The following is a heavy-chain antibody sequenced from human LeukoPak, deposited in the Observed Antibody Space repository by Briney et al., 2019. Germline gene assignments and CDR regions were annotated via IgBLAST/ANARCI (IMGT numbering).Heavy chain of an antibody. CDR2: VWXDGATQ. Sequence: GGSLRLSCAASGFTVSSNYMSWVRQAPGKGLEWVAIVWXDGATQYYLDSVRGRFTISRDNSKNTLYLQMDSLRAEDTAVYYCAKRGAVAGTLSYYAMDVWGQGTTVTVS. J-gene: IGHJ6*02. D-gene: IGHD6-19*01. V-gene: IGHV3-33*06. CDR3: AKRGAVAGTLSYYAMDV. CDR1: GFTVSSNY.